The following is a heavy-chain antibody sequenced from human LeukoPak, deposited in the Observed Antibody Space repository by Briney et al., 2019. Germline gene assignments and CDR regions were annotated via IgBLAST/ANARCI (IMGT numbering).Heavy chain of an antibody. V-gene: IGHV4-31*03. D-gene: IGHD3-10*01. CDR1: GGSISSGGYY. CDR2: IYYSGST. CDR3: ARHQTPGSRNWFDP. Sequence: PSQTLSLTCTVSGGSISSGGYYWSWIRQHPGKGLEWIGYIYYSGSTNYNPSLKSRVTISVDTSKNQFSLKLSSVTAADTAVYYCARHQTPGSRNWFDPWRQGTLVTVST. J-gene: IGHJ5*02.